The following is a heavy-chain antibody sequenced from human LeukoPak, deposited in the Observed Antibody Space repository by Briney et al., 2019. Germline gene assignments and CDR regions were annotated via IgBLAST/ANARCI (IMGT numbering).Heavy chain of an antibody. Sequence: GASVKVSCKASGGTFSSYAISWVRQAPGQGLEWMGGIIPIFGTANYAQKFQGRVTITADESTSTAYMELSSLRSEDTAVYYCARAELILLWFGELFGDLGNGELDYWGQGTLVTVSS. J-gene: IGHJ4*02. CDR2: IIPIFGTA. CDR1: GGTFSSYA. V-gene: IGHV1-69*13. D-gene: IGHD3-10*01. CDR3: ARAELILLWFGELFGDLGNGELDY.